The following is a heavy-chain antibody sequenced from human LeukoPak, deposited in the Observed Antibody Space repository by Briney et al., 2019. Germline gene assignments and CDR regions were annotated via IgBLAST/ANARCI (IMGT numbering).Heavy chain of an antibody. J-gene: IGHJ6*03. CDR3: ARGLYCSGGSCYLYYYYYMDV. D-gene: IGHD2-15*01. Sequence: GASVKVSCKASGYTFTSYVINWVRQATGQGLEWMGWMNPNSGNTGYAQKFHGRVTMTRNTSISTAYMGLSSLRSEDTGVYYCARGLYCSGGSCYLYYYYYMDVWGKGTTVTVSS. CDR2: MNPNSGNT. CDR1: GYTFTSYV. V-gene: IGHV1-8*01.